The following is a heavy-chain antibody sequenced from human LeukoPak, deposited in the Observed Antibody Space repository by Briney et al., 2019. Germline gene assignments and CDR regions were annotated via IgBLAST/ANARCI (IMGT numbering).Heavy chain of an antibody. CDR3: AREDSYGFGIDY. J-gene: IGHJ4*02. V-gene: IGHV3-21*01. Sequence: GGSLRLSCAASGFTFSSYSMNWVRQAPGKGLVWVSSISSSSTYIYYADSAKGRFTISRDNAKNSLYLQMNSLRAEDTAVYYCAREDSYGFGIDYWGQGTLVTVSS. CDR2: ISSSSTYI. D-gene: IGHD5-18*01. CDR1: GFTFSSYS.